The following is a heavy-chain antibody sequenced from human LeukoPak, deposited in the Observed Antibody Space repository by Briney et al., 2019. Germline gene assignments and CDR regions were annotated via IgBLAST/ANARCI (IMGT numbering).Heavy chain of an antibody. J-gene: IGHJ4*02. CDR2: INTNTGNP. Sequence: ASVKVSCKASGYTFTSYAMNWARQAPGQGLEWMGWINTNTGNPTYAQGFTGRFVFSLDTSVSTAYLQISSLKAEDTAVYYCARVSPYSSSLGFDFDYWGQGTLVTVSS. V-gene: IGHV7-4-1*02. CDR3: ARVSPYSSSLGFDFDY. CDR1: GYTFTSYA. D-gene: IGHD6-6*01.